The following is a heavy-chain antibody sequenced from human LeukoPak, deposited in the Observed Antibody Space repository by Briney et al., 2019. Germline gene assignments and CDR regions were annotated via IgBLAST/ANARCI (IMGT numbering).Heavy chain of an antibody. V-gene: IGHV3-21*01. Sequence: GGSLRLSCAASGFTFSSYSMNWVRQAPGKGLEWVSSISSSSSYIYYADSVKGRFTISRDNAKDSLYLQMNSLRAEDTAVYYCATPVLKGGSVWGQGTLVTVSS. CDR3: ATPVLKGGSV. J-gene: IGHJ4*02. D-gene: IGHD2/OR15-2a*01. CDR2: ISSSSSYI. CDR1: GFTFSSYS.